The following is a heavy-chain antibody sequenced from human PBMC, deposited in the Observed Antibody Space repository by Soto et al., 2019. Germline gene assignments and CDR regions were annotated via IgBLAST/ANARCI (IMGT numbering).Heavy chain of an antibody. CDR3: ARGYCSGGSRYSADAFDI. D-gene: IGHD2-15*01. Sequence: GASVKVSCKASGYTFTSYDINWVRQATGQGLEWMGWMNPNSGNTGYAQKFQGRVTMTRNTSISTAYMELSSLRSEDTAVYYCARGYCSGGSRYSADAFDIWGQGTMVTVSS. V-gene: IGHV1-8*01. J-gene: IGHJ3*02. CDR1: GYTFTSYD. CDR2: MNPNSGNT.